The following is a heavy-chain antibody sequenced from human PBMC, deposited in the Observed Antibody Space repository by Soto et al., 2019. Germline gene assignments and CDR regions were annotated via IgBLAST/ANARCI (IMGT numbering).Heavy chain of an antibody. D-gene: IGHD5-12*01. CDR2: IYYSGST. Sequence: SETLSLTCTVSGGSISSYYWSWIRHPPGKGLEWIGYIYYSGSTNYNPSLKSRVTISVDTSKNQFSLRVRSVTAADTAVYYCASAGATPAGYGYSGWDNWFDPWGQGTLVTVSS. CDR3: ASAGATPAGYGYSGWDNWFDP. CDR1: GGSISSYY. V-gene: IGHV4-59*01. J-gene: IGHJ5*02.